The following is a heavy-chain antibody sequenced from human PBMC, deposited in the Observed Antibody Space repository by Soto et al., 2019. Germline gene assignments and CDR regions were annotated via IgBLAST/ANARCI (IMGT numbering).Heavy chain of an antibody. D-gene: IGHD6-13*01. Sequence: QVPLVQSGAEVKKPGASVKVSCKASGYTFTSYAMHWVRQAPGQRLEWMGWINAGNGNTKYSQKFQGRVTITRDTSASTAYMELSSLRSEDTAVYYCARDPAAAGTNWFDPWGQGTLVTVSS. CDR1: GYTFTSYA. CDR3: ARDPAAAGTNWFDP. V-gene: IGHV1-3*01. CDR2: INAGNGNT. J-gene: IGHJ5*02.